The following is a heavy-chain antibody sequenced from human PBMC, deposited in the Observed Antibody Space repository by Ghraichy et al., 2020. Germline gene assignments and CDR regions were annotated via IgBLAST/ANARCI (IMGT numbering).Heavy chain of an antibody. Sequence: GGSLRLSCAASGFTFSSYWMSWVRQAPGKGLEWVANIKQDGSEKYYVDSVKGRFTISRDNAKNSLYLQMNSLRAEDTAVYYCARDYYDLDDAFDIWGQGTMVTVSS. CDR3: ARDYYDLDDAFDI. CDR1: GFTFSSYW. V-gene: IGHV3-7*01. CDR2: IKQDGSEK. J-gene: IGHJ3*02. D-gene: IGHD3-22*01.